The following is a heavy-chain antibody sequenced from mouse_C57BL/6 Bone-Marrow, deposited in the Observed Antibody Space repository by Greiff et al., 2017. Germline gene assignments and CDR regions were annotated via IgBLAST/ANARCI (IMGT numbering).Heavy chain of an antibody. Sequence: VQLQQSGAELARPGASVKLSCKASGYTFTSYGISWVKQRPGQGLEWIGEIYPSSGNTYYHEKFKGKATLTADKSSSTAYLELRSLTSEDSAVYIGARSGTGVATGTRFAYWGQGTLVTVSA. CDR2: IYPSSGNT. V-gene: IGHV1-81*01. J-gene: IGHJ3*01. CDR3: ARSGTGVATGTRFAY. D-gene: IGHD1-1*01. CDR1: GYTFTSYG.